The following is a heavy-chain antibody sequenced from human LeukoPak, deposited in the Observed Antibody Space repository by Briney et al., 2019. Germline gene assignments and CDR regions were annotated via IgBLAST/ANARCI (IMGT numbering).Heavy chain of an antibody. V-gene: IGHV1-18*01. CDR2: ISAYNGNT. CDR1: GYTFTGYG. J-gene: IGHJ6*04. CDR3: ARAEYCSSTSCYRPAMGHYYYYGMDV. D-gene: IGHD2-2*01. Sequence: ASVKVSCKASGYTFTGYGINWVRQAPGQGLEWMGWISAYNGNTNYAQNLQGRVTMTTDTSTSTAYMELRSQKSDDTAVYYCARAEYCSSTSCYRPAMGHYYYYGMDVWGEGTTVTVSS.